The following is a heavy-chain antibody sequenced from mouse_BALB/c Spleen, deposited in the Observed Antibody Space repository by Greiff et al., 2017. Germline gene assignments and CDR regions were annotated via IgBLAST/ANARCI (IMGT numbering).Heavy chain of an antibody. CDR1: GYSITSDYA. Sequence: ESGPGLVKPSQSLSLTCTVTGYSITSDYAWNWIRQFPGNKLEWMGYISYSGSTSYNPSLKSRISITRDTSKNQFFLQLNSVTTEDTATYYCASYRYEVAYWGQGTLVTVSA. CDR2: ISYSGST. V-gene: IGHV3-2*02. J-gene: IGHJ3*01. CDR3: ASYRYEVAY. D-gene: IGHD2-14*01.